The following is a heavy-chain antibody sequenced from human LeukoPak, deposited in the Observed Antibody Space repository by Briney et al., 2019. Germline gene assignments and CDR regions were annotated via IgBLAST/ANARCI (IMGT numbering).Heavy chain of an antibody. D-gene: IGHD5-12*01. Sequence: NSSETLSLTCTVSGGSISSYYWSWIRQPPGKGLEWIGYIYYSGSTNYNPSLKSRVTISVDTSKNQFSLKLSSVTAADTAVYYCARDRLSGYGPWGQGTLVTVSS. CDR2: IYYSGST. CDR3: ARDRLSGYGP. J-gene: IGHJ5*02. V-gene: IGHV4-59*12. CDR1: GGSISSYY.